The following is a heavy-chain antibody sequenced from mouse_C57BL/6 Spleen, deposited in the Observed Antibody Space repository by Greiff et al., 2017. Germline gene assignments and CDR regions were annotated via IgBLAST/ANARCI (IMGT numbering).Heavy chain of an antibody. CDR2: IWSDGST. D-gene: IGHD1-1*01. J-gene: IGHJ1*03. V-gene: IGHV2-6-1*01. CDR3: ARHGGSSYDWYFDV. Sequence: QVQLKESGPGLVAPSQSLSITCTVSGFSLTSYGVHWVRQPPGKGLEWLVVIWSDGSTTYNSALKSSLSISKDNSKSQVFLKMNSLQTDDTAMYYCARHGGSSYDWYFDVWGTGTTVTVSS. CDR1: GFSLTSYG.